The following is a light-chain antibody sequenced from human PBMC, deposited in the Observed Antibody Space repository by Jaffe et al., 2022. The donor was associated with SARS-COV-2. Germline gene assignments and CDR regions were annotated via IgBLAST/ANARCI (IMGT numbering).Light chain of an antibody. CDR2: LAS. Sequence: EIVMTQSPLSLSVTPGEPASISCRSSQSLLHGNGHYYLDWYVQKPGQSPQLLIYLASIRASGVPDRFSGTGSGTDFALRISRVEAEDVGTYYCMQTLLFWTFGQGTKVEIK. CDR3: MQTLLFWT. CDR1: QSLLHGNGHYY. J-gene: IGKJ1*01. V-gene: IGKV2-28*01.